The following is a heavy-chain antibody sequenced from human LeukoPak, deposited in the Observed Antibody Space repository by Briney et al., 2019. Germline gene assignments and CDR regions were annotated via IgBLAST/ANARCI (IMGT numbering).Heavy chain of an antibody. CDR2: ITGSGDTM. V-gene: IGHV3-48*03. D-gene: IGHD3-10*01. CDR1: AITFSTYE. Sequence: GGSLRLSCAASAITFSTYEMNWVRQAPGKGLEWVSYITGSGDTMNYADSVKGRFTISRDNAANSLYLQMNSLRAEDTAVYYCAMEYYYGSGKDYMDVWGKGTMVTVSS. J-gene: IGHJ6*03. CDR3: AMEYYYGSGKDYMDV.